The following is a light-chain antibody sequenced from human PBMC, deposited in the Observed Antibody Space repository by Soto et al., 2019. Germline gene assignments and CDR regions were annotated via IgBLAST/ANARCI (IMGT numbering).Light chain of an antibody. CDR3: QQYNTWLWT. CDR2: GES. J-gene: IGKJ1*01. Sequence: EVVMTQSPATLSVSPGERVTLSCRASQSINAHLAWYQQKPGQAPRLLIHGESTRTTGIPARFSGSGFGTEFILTISSLQSEDFAVYYCQQYNTWLWTFGQGTKVEIQ. V-gene: IGKV3-15*01. CDR1: QSINAH.